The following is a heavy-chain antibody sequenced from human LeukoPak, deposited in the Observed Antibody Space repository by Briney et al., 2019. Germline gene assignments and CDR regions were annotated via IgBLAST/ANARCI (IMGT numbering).Heavy chain of an antibody. D-gene: IGHD4-17*01. J-gene: IGHJ4*02. CDR3: AKDHFADYGDYVGFFGY. CDR1: GFVFSRYR. Sequence: GGSLRLSCAASGFVFSRYRMNWVRHAPGKGLEWVSSIAFDTGNTFYADSVKGRFTVSRDNAMNSLYLQMNSLRAEDTAVYYCAKDHFADYGDYVGFFGYWGQGTLVTVSS. CDR2: IAFDTGNT. V-gene: IGHV3-21*04.